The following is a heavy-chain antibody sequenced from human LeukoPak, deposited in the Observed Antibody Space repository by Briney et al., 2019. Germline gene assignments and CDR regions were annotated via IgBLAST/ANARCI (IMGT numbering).Heavy chain of an antibody. CDR3: ARDRLHLYYDFWSGYIAFDI. V-gene: IGHV1-18*01. CDR1: GYTFTSYG. J-gene: IGHJ3*02. D-gene: IGHD3-3*01. Sequence: ASVKVSCKASGYTFTSYGISWVRQAPGQGLEWMGWISAYNGNTNYAQKLQGRVTMTTDTSTSTAYMELRSLRSDDTAVYYCARDRLHLYYDFWSGYIAFDIWGQGTVVTVSS. CDR2: ISAYNGNT.